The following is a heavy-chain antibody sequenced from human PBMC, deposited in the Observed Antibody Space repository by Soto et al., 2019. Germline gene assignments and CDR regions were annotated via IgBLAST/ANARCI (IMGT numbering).Heavy chain of an antibody. CDR3: ARSPPSNSSPTYYGMDV. J-gene: IGHJ6*02. CDR1: GFPVSSNY. V-gene: IGHV3-53*01. D-gene: IGHD6-6*01. Sequence: GSLRLSCAASGFPVSSNYMTWVRQAPGKGLEWVSVLFSGGSTYYADSVRGRFTISRDNSKNTLYLQMNSLRAEDTAVYYCARSPPSNSSPTYYGMDVWGQGTTVTVSS. CDR2: LFSGGST.